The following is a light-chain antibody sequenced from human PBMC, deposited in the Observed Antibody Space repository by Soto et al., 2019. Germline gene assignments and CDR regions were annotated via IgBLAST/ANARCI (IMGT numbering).Light chain of an antibody. CDR3: QQYNNWPPGP. V-gene: IGKV3-15*01. J-gene: IGKJ1*01. Sequence: EIVMTQSPATLSVSPGERATLSCRASQSVSSNLAWFQQKPGQAPRLLIYAASTGATGIPARFSGGGSGTEFTLTISSLQSEDFAVYYCQQYNNWPPGPFGQGTKVEIK. CDR1: QSVSSN. CDR2: AAS.